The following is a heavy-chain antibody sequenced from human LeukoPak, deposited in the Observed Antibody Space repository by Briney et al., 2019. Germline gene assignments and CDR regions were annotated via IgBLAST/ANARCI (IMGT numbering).Heavy chain of an antibody. V-gene: IGHV3-11*01. Sequence: GGSLRLSCAASGFTFSDYYMSWIRQAPGKGLEWVSYISSSGSTIYYADSVKGRFTISRDNAKNSLYLQMNSLRAEDTAVYYCARVGWYCSGGSCYNWFDPWGQGTLVTVSS. J-gene: IGHJ5*02. CDR3: ARVGWYCSGGSCYNWFDP. CDR2: ISSSGSTI. CDR1: GFTFSDYY. D-gene: IGHD2-15*01.